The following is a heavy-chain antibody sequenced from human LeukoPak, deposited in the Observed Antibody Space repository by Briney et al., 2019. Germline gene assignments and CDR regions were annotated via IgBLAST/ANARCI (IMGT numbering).Heavy chain of an antibody. CDR3: VKGYSGSYVAMSYFDQ. CDR1: GLSINTYA. Sequence: GGSLTLSCSHSGLSINTYAIQGVRQAPGKGLEYVSAISGNGGATYSADSVKCRFIISRDNAKYMLYLQMSSLRTEDTAVYYCVKGYSGSYVAMSYFDQWGQGALVTVSS. J-gene: IGHJ4*02. CDR2: ISGNGGAT. V-gene: IGHV3-64D*09. D-gene: IGHD1-26*01.